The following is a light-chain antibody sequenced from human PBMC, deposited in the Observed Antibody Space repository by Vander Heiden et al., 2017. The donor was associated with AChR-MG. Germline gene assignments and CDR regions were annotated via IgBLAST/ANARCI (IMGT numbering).Light chain of an antibody. CDR3: QQYNNWPPWT. J-gene: IGKJ1*01. V-gene: IGKV3-15*01. CDR2: GAS. CDR1: QSVSNS. Sequence: EIVMTQSPATLSVSPGARATLSCRASQSVSNSLAWYQQKPGQAPRLLIYGASTRATGIPARFNGSGSGTEFTLTISSLQSEDFAVYYCQQYNNWPPWTFGQGTTVEIK.